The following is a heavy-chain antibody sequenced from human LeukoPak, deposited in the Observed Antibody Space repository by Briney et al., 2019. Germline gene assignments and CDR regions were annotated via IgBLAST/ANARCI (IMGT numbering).Heavy chain of an antibody. Sequence: GGSLRLSCAASGFTFSSYGMHWVRQAPGKGLEWVAFIRYDGSNKYYADSVKGRFTTSRDNSKNTLYLQMNSLRAEDTAVYYCAKGYTAMAIDAFDIWGQGTMVTVSS. D-gene: IGHD5-18*01. J-gene: IGHJ3*02. CDR1: GFTFSSYG. CDR2: IRYDGSNK. CDR3: AKGYTAMAIDAFDI. V-gene: IGHV3-30*02.